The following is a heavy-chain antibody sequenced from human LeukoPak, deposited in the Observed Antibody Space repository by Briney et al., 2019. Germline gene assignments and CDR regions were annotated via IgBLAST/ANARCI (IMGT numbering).Heavy chain of an antibody. Sequence: PGGSLRLSCAASGFTFSSYSMNWVRQAPGKGLEWVSSISSSSSYIYYADSVKGRFTISRDNAKNSLYLQMNSPRAEDTAVYYCASSPDYYDSSGPTINAFDIWGQGTMVTVSS. J-gene: IGHJ3*02. V-gene: IGHV3-21*01. CDR2: ISSSSSYI. CDR1: GFTFSSYS. D-gene: IGHD3-22*01. CDR3: ASSPDYYDSSGPTINAFDI.